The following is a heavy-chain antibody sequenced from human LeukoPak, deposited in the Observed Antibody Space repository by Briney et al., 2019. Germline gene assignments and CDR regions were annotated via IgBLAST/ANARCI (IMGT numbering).Heavy chain of an antibody. D-gene: IGHD6-19*01. V-gene: IGHV3-72*01. CDR3: VRVAYTSGWHFDY. CDR1: GFTFSDHY. J-gene: IGHJ4*02. CDR2: SRNRDKSYTT. Sequence: GRSLRLSCAASGFTFSDHYMDWVRQAQGKGLEWVGRSRNRDKSYTTDYAGSVRGRFTISRDDSQTSLYLQMRRLTTEDTAVYHCVRVAYTSGWHFDYWGQGTLVTVSS.